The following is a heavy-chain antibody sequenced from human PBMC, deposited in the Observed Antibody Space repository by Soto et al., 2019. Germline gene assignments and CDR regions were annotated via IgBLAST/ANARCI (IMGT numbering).Heavy chain of an antibody. CDR3: ARPRTDYSSSRARRLRRDFDH. Sequence: PGASLTISCHPSGYRFPAYCISLVLQLPGKGLDCVWTIDPSDSFFMYSPSFECHVTITTNTSVSTAFLQWRSLRASDTALYYCARPRTDYSSSRARRLRRDFDHCGQGALGTVSS. CDR2: IDPSDSFF. J-gene: IGHJ4*02. D-gene: IGHD4-4*01. V-gene: IGHV5-10-1*01. CDR1: GYRFPAYC.